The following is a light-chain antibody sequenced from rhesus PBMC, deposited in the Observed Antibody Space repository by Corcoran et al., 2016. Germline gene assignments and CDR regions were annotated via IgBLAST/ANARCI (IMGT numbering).Light chain of an antibody. V-gene: IGLV2-13*03. Sequence: QPAPTQSPSVSGSPGHSVTISCTGTSSDIGGYKRVSWYQQYPGKAPKFLIYEVSKRPSGVSDRFSGSKSGNTASLTISVLQAEDEADYYCHSYASSGTYIFGSGTGLTVL. J-gene: IGLJ1*01. CDR3: HSYASSGTYI. CDR2: EVS. CDR1: SSDIGGYKR.